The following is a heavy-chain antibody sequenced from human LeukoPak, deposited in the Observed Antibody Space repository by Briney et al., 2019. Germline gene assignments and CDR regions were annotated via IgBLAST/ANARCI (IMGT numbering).Heavy chain of an antibody. D-gene: IGHD3-22*01. CDR1: GFTFSSYD. J-gene: IGHJ4*02. V-gene: IGHV3-13*01. CDR3: ARGSPNYDSSGYYFLDY. CDR2: IGTAGDT. Sequence: KAGGSLRLSCAASGFTFSSYDMHWVRQATGKGLEWVSAIGTAGDTYYPGSVKGRFTISRENAKNSLYLQMNSLRARDTAVYYCARGSPNYDSSGYYFLDYWGQGTLVTVSS.